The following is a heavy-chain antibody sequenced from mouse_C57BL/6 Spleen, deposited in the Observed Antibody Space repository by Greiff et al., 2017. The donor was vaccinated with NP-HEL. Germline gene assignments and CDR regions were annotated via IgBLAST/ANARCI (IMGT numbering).Heavy chain of an antibody. CDR3: ARNYYGGYFDV. Sequence: QVQLQQPGAELVRPGSSVKLSCKASGYTFTSYWMHWVKQRPIQGLEWIGNIDPSDSETHYNQKFKDKATLTVDKSSSTAYMQLSSLTSEDSAVYYCARNYYGGYFDVWGTGTTVTVSS. J-gene: IGHJ1*03. CDR2: IDPSDSET. CDR1: GYTFTSYW. V-gene: IGHV1-52*01. D-gene: IGHD1-1*01.